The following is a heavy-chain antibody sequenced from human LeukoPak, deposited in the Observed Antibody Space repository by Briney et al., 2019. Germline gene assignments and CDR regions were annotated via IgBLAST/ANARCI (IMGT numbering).Heavy chain of an antibody. J-gene: IGHJ4*02. CDR3: AIFTAVANFDY. D-gene: IGHD6-19*01. CDR1: GFTFSSYA. Sequence: GGSLRLSCAASGFTFSSYAMSWVRQAPGKGLEWVSAISGSGGSTYYADSVKGRFTISRDNSKDTLYLQMNSLRAEDTAVYYCAIFTAVANFDYWGQGTLVTVSS. CDR2: ISGSGGST. V-gene: IGHV3-23*01.